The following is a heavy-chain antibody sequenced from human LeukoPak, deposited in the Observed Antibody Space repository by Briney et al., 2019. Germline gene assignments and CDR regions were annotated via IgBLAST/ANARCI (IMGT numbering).Heavy chain of an antibody. Sequence: GGSLRLSCAASGFTFSSHGMSWFRQAPGKGLGWLSAITGSGGSTYYADSVQGRFTISRDNSKNTLYLQTSSLRVEDTAVYYCANSPKSDYWGQGTLVTVSS. CDR2: ITGSGGST. CDR1: GFTFSSHG. V-gene: IGHV3-23*01. CDR3: ANSPKSDY. J-gene: IGHJ4*02.